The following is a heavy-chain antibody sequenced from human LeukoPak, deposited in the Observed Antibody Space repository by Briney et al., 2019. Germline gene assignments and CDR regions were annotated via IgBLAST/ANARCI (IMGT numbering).Heavy chain of an antibody. J-gene: IGHJ4*02. Sequence: GGSLRLSCAASGLTFSSYSMNWVRQAPGKGLEWVSSISSSSSYIYYADSVKGRFTISRDNAKNSLYLQMNSLRAEDTAVYYCARVPLERDEDYWGQGTLVTVSS. D-gene: IGHD1-1*01. CDR2: ISSSSSYI. CDR1: GLTFSSYS. CDR3: ARVPLERDEDY. V-gene: IGHV3-21*01.